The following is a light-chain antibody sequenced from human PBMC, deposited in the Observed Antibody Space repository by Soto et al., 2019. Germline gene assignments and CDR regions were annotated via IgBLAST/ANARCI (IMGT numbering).Light chain of an antibody. J-gene: IGLJ1*01. CDR2: GNS. V-gene: IGLV1-40*01. Sequence: QSALTQPPSVSGAPGQRVTISCTGSSSNIGAGYDVHWYQQLPGTAPKLLIYGNSNRPSGVPDRFSGSKSGTSASLDITGLQADDDADYYCQSYDNSLSGFYVFGTGTKVTVL. CDR3: QSYDNSLSGFYV. CDR1: SSNIGAGYD.